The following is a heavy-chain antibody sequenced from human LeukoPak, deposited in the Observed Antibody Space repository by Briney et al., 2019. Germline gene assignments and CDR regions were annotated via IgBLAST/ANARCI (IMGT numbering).Heavy chain of an antibody. CDR1: GFAFSTYS. J-gene: IGHJ4*02. V-gene: IGHV3-21*04. Sequence: GGSLRLSCAASGFAFSTYSMNWVRQAPGKGLEWVSSIGSSSSYIYYADSVKGRFTVSRDNAKNLLYLQMNGLRAEDTALYFCAKRDYYDSTGYSPLFENWGQGILVTVSS. CDR3: AKRDYYDSTGYSPLFEN. CDR2: IGSSSSYI. D-gene: IGHD3-22*01.